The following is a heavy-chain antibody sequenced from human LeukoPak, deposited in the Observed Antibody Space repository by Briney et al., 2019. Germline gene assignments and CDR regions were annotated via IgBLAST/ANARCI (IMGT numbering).Heavy chain of an antibody. CDR1: GGSFSGYY. CDR2: INHSGST. D-gene: IGHD6-13*01. V-gene: IGHV4-34*01. CDR3: ARHSGPYASSWFDY. J-gene: IGHJ4*02. Sequence: PSETLSLTCAVYGGSFSGYYWSWIRQPPGKGLEWIGEINHSGSTNYNPSLKSRVTISVDTSKNQFSLKLSSVTAADTAVYCCARHSGPYASSWFDYWGQGSLVTVSS.